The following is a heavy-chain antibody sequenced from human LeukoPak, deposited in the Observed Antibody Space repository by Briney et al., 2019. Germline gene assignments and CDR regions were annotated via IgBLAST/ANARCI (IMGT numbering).Heavy chain of an antibody. Sequence: ASVKVSCKVSGYTLTELSIHWVRQAPGKGLEWMGNFDPEDGETIYAQKFQGRVTMTEDTSTDTASMELSSLRSEDTAVYYRATSRARQIFEVVSHFDYWGQGTLVTVSS. J-gene: IGHJ4*02. D-gene: IGHD3-3*01. CDR2: FDPEDGET. CDR1: GYTLTELS. CDR3: ATSRARQIFEVVSHFDY. V-gene: IGHV1-24*01.